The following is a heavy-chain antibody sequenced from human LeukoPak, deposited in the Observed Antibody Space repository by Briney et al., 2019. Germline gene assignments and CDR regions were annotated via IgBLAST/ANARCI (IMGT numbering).Heavy chain of an antibody. CDR3: TLIQGWGSGSYYRDF. V-gene: IGHV3-15*01. J-gene: IGHJ4*02. D-gene: IGHD3-10*01. CDR2: VKSRSAGETT. Sequence: HGGSLRLSCAASGFSISNDWMSWVRQAPGKGLEWVARVKSRSAGETTDYAAPVKGRFTFSRDDSKNTLYLQMNSLETKDTAVYYCTLIQGWGSGSYYRDFWGQGTLVTVSS. CDR1: GFSISNDW.